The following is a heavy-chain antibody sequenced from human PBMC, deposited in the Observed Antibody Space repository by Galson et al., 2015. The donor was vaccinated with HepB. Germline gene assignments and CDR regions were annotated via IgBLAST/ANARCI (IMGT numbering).Heavy chain of an antibody. CDR3: TRDSGWESAY. Sequence: SLRLSCAGSGFVSSNFGMHWVRQAPGKGLEWVALISFDGRNKYYADSVKGRFTISRDTSKNTLYLQMNSLRVDDSALYYCTRDSGWESAYWGQGTLVTVSS. J-gene: IGHJ4*02. CDR2: ISFDGRNK. D-gene: IGHD3-10*01. CDR1: GFVSSNFG. V-gene: IGHV3-30*03.